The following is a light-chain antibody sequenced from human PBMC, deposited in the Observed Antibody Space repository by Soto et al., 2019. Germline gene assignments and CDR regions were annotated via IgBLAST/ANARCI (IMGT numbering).Light chain of an antibody. CDR2: GAS. CDR3: QQYGSSPPLYT. V-gene: IGKV3-20*01. J-gene: IGKJ2*01. Sequence: IVLTQSPGTLSLSPGERATLSCRASQRVSSSYLAWYQQKPGQAPRLLIYGASSRATGIPDRFSGSGSEKDFTLTISRLEPEDFAVYYCQQYGSSPPLYTFGQGTKLEIK. CDR1: QRVSSSY.